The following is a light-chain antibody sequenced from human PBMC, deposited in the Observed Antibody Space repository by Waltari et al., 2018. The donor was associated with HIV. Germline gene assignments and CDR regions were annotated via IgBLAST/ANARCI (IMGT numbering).Light chain of an antibody. CDR3: CSYARSSTLRI. CDR1: SSDVGSYNL. Sequence: QSALTQPASVSGSPGQSITLSCTGTSSDVGSYNLVSWYQQHPGKAPKLMIYEVTKRPSGVSNRFAGSKSGNTASLTISGLQAEDEADYYCCSYARSSTLRIFGGGTKVTVL. J-gene: IGLJ2*01. CDR2: EVT. V-gene: IGLV2-23*02.